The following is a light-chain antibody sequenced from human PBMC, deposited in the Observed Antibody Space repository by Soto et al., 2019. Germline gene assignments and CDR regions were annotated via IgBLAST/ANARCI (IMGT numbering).Light chain of an antibody. CDR3: QQYYGYPRT. CDR1: QGVSSY. CDR2: AAS. J-gene: IGKJ4*01. Sequence: AIRMTQSPSSFSASTGDRVTITCRASQGVSSYLAWYQQKPGKAPKLLISAASTLQSGVPSRFRSSGSGTDFTLTISCLQSEDFATYYCQQYYGYPRTFGGGTKVEIK. V-gene: IGKV1-8*01.